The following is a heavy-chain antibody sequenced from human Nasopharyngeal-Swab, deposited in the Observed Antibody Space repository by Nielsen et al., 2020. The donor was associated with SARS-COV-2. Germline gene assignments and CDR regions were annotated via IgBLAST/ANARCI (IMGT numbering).Heavy chain of an antibody. CDR1: GCTFTGYY. J-gene: IGHJ6*02. V-gene: IGHV1-2*02. CDR2: INPNSGGT. D-gene: IGHD6-13*01. CDR3: AREGIAAAGTWAYYYYYGMDV. Sequence: ASVKVSCRASGCTFTGYYMHWVRQAPAQGLEWMGWINPNSGGTNYAQKFQGRVTMTRDTSISTAYMELSRLRSDDTAVYYCAREGIAAAGTWAYYYYYGMDVWGQGTTVTVSS.